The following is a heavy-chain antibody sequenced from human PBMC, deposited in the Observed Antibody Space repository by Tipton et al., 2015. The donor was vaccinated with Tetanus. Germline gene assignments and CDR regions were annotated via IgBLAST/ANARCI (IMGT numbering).Heavy chain of an antibody. V-gene: IGHV3-48*02. J-gene: IGHJ5*02. CDR3: ARIYSWPNFFDP. Sequence: SLRLSCATSGFPFHSYHMAWVRRAPGKGLEWISYIGDATGVIQYADSVRGRFIVSRDNAESSLFLQMTGLRHEDTAVYFCARIYSWPNFFDPWGQGSLVTVSS. D-gene: IGHD4-11*01. CDR2: IGDATGVI. CDR1: GFPFHSYH.